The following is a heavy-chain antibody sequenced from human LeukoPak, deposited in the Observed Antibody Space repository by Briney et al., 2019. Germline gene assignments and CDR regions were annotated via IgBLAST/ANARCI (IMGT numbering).Heavy chain of an antibody. D-gene: IGHD3-10*01. CDR3: ARAGGVRGVISYYYYYGMDV. CDR2: INHSGST. J-gene: IGHJ6*02. Sequence: SETLSLTCAVYGGSFSGYYWSWIRQPPGKGLEWMGEINHSGSTNYNPCLKSRVTISVDTSKNQFSLKLSSVTAADTAVYYCARAGGVRGVISYYYYYGMDVWGQGTTVTVSS. CDR1: GGSFSGYY. V-gene: IGHV4-34*01.